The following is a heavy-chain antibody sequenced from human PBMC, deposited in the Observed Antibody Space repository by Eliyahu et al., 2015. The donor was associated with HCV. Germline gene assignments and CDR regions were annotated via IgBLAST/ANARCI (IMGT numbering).Heavy chain of an antibody. CDR2: IXSGGDT. CDR1: GFTVSGSY. V-gene: IGHV3-66*01. D-gene: IGHD6-19*01. CDR3: ARDLGHSSAWGY. J-gene: IGHJ4*02. Sequence: EVQLVESGGSLVQPGGSLXLSCAAAGFTVSGSYMSWVRQAPGKGLGWVSLIXSGGDTKYVDSVRGRFTISRDNSKNTLYLQMNNLRADDTAVYFCARDLGHSSAWGYWGQGTLVTVSS.